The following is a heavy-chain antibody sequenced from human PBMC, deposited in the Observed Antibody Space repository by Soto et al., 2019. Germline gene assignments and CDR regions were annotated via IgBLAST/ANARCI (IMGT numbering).Heavy chain of an antibody. CDR2: INPNSGAT. V-gene: IGHV1-2*04. Sequence: ASVKVSCKASEYTFTGYYMHWVRQAPGQGLEWMGYINPNSGATNYAPKFQGWVTMTRDTSTSTAYMEMSRLKSDDTAVYYCSKMVITPNDSDVGGMDVWGRGTTVTVSS. CDR1: EYTFTGYY. J-gene: IGHJ6*02. CDR3: SKMVITPNDSDVGGMDV. D-gene: IGHD2-21*01.